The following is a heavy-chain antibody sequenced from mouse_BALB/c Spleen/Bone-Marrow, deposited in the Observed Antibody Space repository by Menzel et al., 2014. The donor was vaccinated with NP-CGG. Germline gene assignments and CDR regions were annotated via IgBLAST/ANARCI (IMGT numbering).Heavy chain of an antibody. Sequence: EVKLMESGGGLVQPKGSLKLSCAASGFTFNTYAMNWVRQAPGKGLEWVARIRSKSKNYATYYADSVKDRFTISRDDSQNMLYLQMNKVKTEDTAMYYSVRHGFYGMDYWGQGTSVTVSS. CDR2: IRSKSKNYAT. CDR3: VRHGFYGMDY. CDR1: GFTFNTYA. V-gene: IGHV10-1*02. J-gene: IGHJ4*01.